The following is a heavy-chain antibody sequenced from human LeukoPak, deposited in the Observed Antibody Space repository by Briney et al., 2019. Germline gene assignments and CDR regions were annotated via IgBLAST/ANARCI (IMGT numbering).Heavy chain of an antibody. Sequence: PGGSLRLSCAASGFTFSSYSMNWVRQAPGKGLEWVSSISSSSSYIYYADSVKGRFTISRDNAKNSLYLQMNSLRAEDTAVYSCAREGVVAATPWFDPWGQGTLVTVSS. D-gene: IGHD2-15*01. CDR2: ISSSSSYI. CDR3: AREGVVAATPWFDP. CDR1: GFTFSSYS. V-gene: IGHV3-21*01. J-gene: IGHJ5*02.